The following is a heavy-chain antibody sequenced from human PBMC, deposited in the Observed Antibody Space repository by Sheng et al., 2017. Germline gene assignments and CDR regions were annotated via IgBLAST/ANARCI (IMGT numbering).Heavy chain of an antibody. V-gene: IGHV3-7*01. Sequence: EVQLVESGGGLVQPGESLRLSCAASGFTFSDYWMNWVRQAPGKGLEWVASIRQDGSEKTYVDSVRGRFTISRDNTKNSLYLEMNSLRAEDTALYYCARDHVAPGLIFDSWGQGTLVTVSS. D-gene: IGHD6-13*01. CDR3: ARDHVAPGLIFDS. CDR1: GFTFSDYW. J-gene: IGHJ4*02. CDR2: IRQDGSEK.